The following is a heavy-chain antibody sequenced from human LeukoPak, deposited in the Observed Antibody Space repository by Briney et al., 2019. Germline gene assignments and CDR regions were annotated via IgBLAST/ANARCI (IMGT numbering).Heavy chain of an antibody. D-gene: IGHD6-13*01. J-gene: IGHJ4*02. CDR1: GISFRSYG. Sequence: GGSLRLSCAASGISFRSYGMHWVRQAPGKGLEWVTFIWYDASNKYYAESVKGRFTISRDNSRNTVFLQMNSLRAEDTAIYYCATDSGWFRFDYWGQGTLVTVSS. CDR2: IWYDASNK. V-gene: IGHV3-30*02. CDR3: ATDSGWFRFDY.